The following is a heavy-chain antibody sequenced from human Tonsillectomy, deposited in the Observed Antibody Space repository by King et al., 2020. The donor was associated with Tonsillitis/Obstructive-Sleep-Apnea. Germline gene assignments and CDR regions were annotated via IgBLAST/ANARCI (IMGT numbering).Heavy chain of an antibody. J-gene: IGHJ4*02. CDR3: ARGRGALRATGGYIKA. CDR2: ISYDGGYN. CDR1: GFTFNTYA. Sequence: VQLVESGGGVVQPGGSLRISCAASGFTFNTYAMHWVRQAPGKGLEWVAVISYDGGYNFYADSVKGRFTISRDNSRNMVYMQLNSLRPEDAAVYYCARGRGALRATGGYIKAGGRGTLVTVS. V-gene: IGHV3-30*04. D-gene: IGHD5-12*01.